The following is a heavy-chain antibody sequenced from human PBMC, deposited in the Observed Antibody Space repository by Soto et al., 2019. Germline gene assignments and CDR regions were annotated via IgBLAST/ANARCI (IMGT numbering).Heavy chain of an antibody. CDR1: GGTFSSYA. J-gene: IGHJ6*02. CDR3: ARDWSGSYYQYNGMDV. Sequence: SVKVSCKASGGTFSSYAISWVRQAPGQGLEWMGGIIPIFGTANYAQKFQGRVTITADESTSTAYMELSSLRSEDTAVYYCARDWSGSYYQYNGMDVWGQGTTVTVSS. D-gene: IGHD1-26*01. CDR2: IIPIFGTA. V-gene: IGHV1-69*13.